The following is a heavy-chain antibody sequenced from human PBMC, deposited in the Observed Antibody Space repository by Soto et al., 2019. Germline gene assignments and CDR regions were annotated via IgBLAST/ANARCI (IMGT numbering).Heavy chain of an antibody. V-gene: IGHV4-34*01. CDR1: GVSFSGYY. D-gene: IGHD3-3*01. J-gene: IGHJ5*02. CDR3: ARGEPLYDFWSGYPNWFDP. CDR2: INHSGST. Sequence: SETLSLTCAVYGVSFSGYYWSWIRQPPGKGLEWIGEINHSGSTNYNPSLKSRVTISVDTSKNQFSLKLSSVTAADTAVYYCARGEPLYDFWSGYPNWFDPWGQGTLVTVSS.